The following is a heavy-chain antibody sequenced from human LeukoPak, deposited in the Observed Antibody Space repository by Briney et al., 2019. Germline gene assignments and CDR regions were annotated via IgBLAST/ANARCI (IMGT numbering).Heavy chain of an antibody. CDR2: IYTSGST. Sequence: PSETLSLTCAVYGGSFSGYYWSWIRQPPGKGLEWIGRIYTSGSTNYNPSLKSRVTISVDTSKNQFSLKLSSVTAADTAVYYCARRVAAAAMYDYWGQGTLVTVSS. D-gene: IGHD6-13*01. CDR3: ARRVAAAAMYDY. CDR1: GGSFSGYY. J-gene: IGHJ4*02. V-gene: IGHV4-59*10.